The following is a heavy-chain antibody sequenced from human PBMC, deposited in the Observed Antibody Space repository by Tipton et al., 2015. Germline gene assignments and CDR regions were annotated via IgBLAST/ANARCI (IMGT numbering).Heavy chain of an antibody. D-gene: IGHD4-17*01. V-gene: IGHV4-61*01. Sequence: TLSLTCSVSGGSVTSNNYFWSWIRQPPGKGLEWIGYIFHSGSTSYNPSLRSRVFISIDTSKNQVSLRLSSVTAADTAVYYCARDRGGDYPTSAYDYWGQGSLVTVSS. J-gene: IGHJ4*02. CDR2: IFHSGST. CDR3: ARDRGGDYPTSAYDY. CDR1: GGSVTSNNYF.